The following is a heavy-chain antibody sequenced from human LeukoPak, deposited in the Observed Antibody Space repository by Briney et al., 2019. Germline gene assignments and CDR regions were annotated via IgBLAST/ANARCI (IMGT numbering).Heavy chain of an antibody. D-gene: IGHD6-13*01. CDR3: AREGSSSWYGWFGP. CDR1: GGSISSYY. CDR2: IYTSGST. J-gene: IGHJ5*02. V-gene: IGHV4-4*07. Sequence: PSETLSLTCTVSGGSISSYYWSWIRQPAGKGLEWIGRIYTSGSTNYNPSLKSRVTMSVDTSKNQFSLKLSSVTAADTAVYYCAREGSSSWYGWFGPWGQGTLVTVSS.